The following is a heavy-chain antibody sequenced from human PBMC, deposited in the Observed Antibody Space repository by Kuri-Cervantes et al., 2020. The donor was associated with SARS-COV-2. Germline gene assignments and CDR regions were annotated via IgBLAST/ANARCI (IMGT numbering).Heavy chain of an antibody. V-gene: IGHV3-48*01. Sequence: GGSLRPPCAASGFTFSSYAMSWVRQSPGKGLEWVSYISSSSSTIYYADSVKGRFTISRDNAKNSLYLQMNSLRAEDTAVYYCARAGLYYYDSSGYPFDYWGQGTLVTVSS. D-gene: IGHD3-22*01. CDR2: ISSSSSTI. J-gene: IGHJ4*02. CDR3: ARAGLYYYDSSGYPFDY. CDR1: GFTFSSYA.